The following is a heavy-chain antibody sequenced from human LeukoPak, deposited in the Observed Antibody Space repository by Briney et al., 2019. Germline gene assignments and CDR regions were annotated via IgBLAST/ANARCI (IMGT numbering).Heavy chain of an antibody. J-gene: IGHJ4*02. CDR1: GFTFSRYW. Sequence: GGSLRLSCAASGFTFSRYWMSWVRQAPGKGLEWVANIKQDGSEKYYVDSVKGRFTISRDNAKNSLYLQMNSLRAEDTAVYYCARGGVFKYSWGQGTLVTVSS. CDR2: IKQDGSEK. D-gene: IGHD3-10*01. CDR3: ARGGVFKYS. V-gene: IGHV3-7*01.